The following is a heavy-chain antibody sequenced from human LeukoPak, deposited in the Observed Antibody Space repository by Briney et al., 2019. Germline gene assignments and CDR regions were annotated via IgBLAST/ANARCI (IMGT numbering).Heavy chain of an antibody. V-gene: IGHV4-34*01. J-gene: IGHJ4*02. Sequence: SETLSLTCAVYGGSFSGYYWSWIRQPPGKGLEWIGEINHSGSTYYNPSLKSRVTISVDTSKNQFSLKLSSVTAADTAVYYCASLKYSSGWYVPDYWGQGTLVTVSS. CDR2: INHSGST. D-gene: IGHD6-19*01. CDR3: ASLKYSSGWYVPDY. CDR1: GGSFSGYY.